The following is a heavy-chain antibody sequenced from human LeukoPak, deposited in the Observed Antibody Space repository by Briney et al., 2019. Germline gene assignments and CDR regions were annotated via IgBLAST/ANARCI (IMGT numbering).Heavy chain of an antibody. CDR2: IYSHGST. D-gene: IGHD3-9*01. CDR3: ARGEILTGPFDY. J-gene: IGHJ4*02. V-gene: IGHV3-53*01. Sequence: GSLRLSCAASGFSVSNNYMTWVRQAPGKGLEWVSVIYSHGSTHYGDSVRGRFTISRDNSKNTFYLQMNSLKDEDTAVYYCARGEILTGPFDYWGQGTLVTVSS. CDR1: GFSVSNNY.